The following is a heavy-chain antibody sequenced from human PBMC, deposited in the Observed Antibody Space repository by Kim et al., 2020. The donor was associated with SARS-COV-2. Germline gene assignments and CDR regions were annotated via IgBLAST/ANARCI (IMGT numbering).Heavy chain of an antibody. J-gene: IGHJ4*02. CDR3: ARDHYYDTSGYFF. D-gene: IGHD3-22*01. CDR2: ITPLFNTT. Sequence: SVQVSCKASGGTFNDYVFNWVRQAPGQELEWMGGITPLFNTTNYAQRFHDRLTRTADESTSTAYIELFSLRSEDRAMYYCARDHYYDTSGYFFWGQGTLVTVSP. CDR1: GGTFNDYV. V-gene: IGHV1-69*13.